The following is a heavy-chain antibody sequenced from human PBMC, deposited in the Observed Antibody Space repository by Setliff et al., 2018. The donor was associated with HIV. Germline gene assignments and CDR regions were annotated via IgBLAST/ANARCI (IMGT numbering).Heavy chain of an antibody. J-gene: IGHJ4*02. D-gene: IGHD4-17*01. V-gene: IGHV4-34*01. CDR2: IDHSGST. CDR1: GGSINRGGLY. Sequence: SETLSLTCTVSGGSINRGGLYWNWIRQYPGKGLECIGEIDHSGSTNYNPSLKSRVTISVDTSKNQFSLKLNSMTAADTAVYFCARKVGGDFDYWGQGTLVTVSS. CDR3: ARKVGGDFDY.